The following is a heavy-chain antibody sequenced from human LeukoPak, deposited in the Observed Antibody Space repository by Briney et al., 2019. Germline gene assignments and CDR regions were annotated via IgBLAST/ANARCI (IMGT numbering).Heavy chain of an antibody. CDR3: AKVTSYWYFDL. CDR2: ISSSSSTI. CDR1: GFTFSSYS. Sequence: GGSLRLSCAASGFTFSSYSMNWVRQAPGKGLEWVSYISSSSSTIYYADSVKGRFTISRDNAKNSLYLQMNSLRAEDTALYYCAKVTSYWYFDLWGRGTLVTVSS. J-gene: IGHJ2*01. D-gene: IGHD1-14*01. V-gene: IGHV3-48*01.